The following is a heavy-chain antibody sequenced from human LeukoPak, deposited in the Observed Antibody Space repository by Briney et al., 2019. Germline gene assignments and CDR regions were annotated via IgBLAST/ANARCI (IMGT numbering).Heavy chain of an antibody. CDR2: INHSGST. CDR1: GGSISSGDYY. V-gene: IGHV4-39*07. D-gene: IGHD3-10*01. J-gene: IGHJ4*02. CDR3: ARGGVLLWFGEFYYFDY. Sequence: PSETLSLTCTVSGGSISSGDYYWSWIRQPPGKGLEWIGEINHSGSTNYNPSLKSRVTISVDTSKNQFSLKLSSVTAADTAVYYCARGGVLLWFGEFYYFDYWGQGTLVTVSS.